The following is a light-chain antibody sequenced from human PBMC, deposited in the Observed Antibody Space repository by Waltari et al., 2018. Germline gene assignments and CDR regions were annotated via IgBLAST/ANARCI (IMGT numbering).Light chain of an antibody. J-gene: IGKJ5*01. V-gene: IGKV3-20*01. Sequence: DIVLTQSPGTLSLAPGESATVSCRASETIAHSFLAWYQQQPAQPPRLLMYLGSHRASGTPDRFRGSGSGAEFTLTITGLEPEDFALYFCQQYVTSPTTFGQGTRLDMK. CDR3: QQYVTSPTT. CDR1: ETIAHSF. CDR2: LGS.